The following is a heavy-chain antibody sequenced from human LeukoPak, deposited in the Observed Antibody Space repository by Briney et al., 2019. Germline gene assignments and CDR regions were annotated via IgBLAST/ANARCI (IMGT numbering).Heavy chain of an antibody. CDR2: INAGNGNT. CDR3: ARGLKYCSSTSCFIDAFDI. CDR1: GYTFTSYA. D-gene: IGHD2-2*01. J-gene: IGHJ3*02. Sequence: ASVKVSCKASGYTFTSYAMHWVRQAPGQRLEWMGWINAGNGNTKYSQKLQGRVTMTTDTSTSTAYMELRSLRSDDTAVYYCARGLKYCSSTSCFIDAFDIWGQGTMVTVSS. V-gene: IGHV1-3*01.